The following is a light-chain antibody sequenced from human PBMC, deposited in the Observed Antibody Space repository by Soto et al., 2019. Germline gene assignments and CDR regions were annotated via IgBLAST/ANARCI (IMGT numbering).Light chain of an antibody. Sequence: QSVLTQPPSVSAAPGQKVTISCSGGGSNIGNNYVSWYQQLPGTAPKLLIYDNNKRPSGIPDRFSGSKSGTSATLGITGLQTGDEADYYCGTWDSSLSAFVFGIGTKVTVL. J-gene: IGLJ1*01. CDR3: GTWDSSLSAFV. CDR1: GSNIGNNY. CDR2: DNN. V-gene: IGLV1-51*01.